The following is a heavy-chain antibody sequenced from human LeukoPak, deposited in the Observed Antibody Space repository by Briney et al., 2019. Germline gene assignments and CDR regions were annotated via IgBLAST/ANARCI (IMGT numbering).Heavy chain of an antibody. D-gene: IGHD2-21*01. V-gene: IGHV1-2*02. Sequence: GASVKVSCKASGYIFSDYYTHWVRQAPGRGFEWMGWISRYSGATKLAQKFQGRVTLTRDTSISTAYVELSNLASDDTGVCYCVSWAGGNSDVASFDYWGQGTLVIVSS. CDR1: GYIFSDYY. CDR3: VSWAGGNSDVASFDY. CDR2: ISRYSGAT. J-gene: IGHJ4*02.